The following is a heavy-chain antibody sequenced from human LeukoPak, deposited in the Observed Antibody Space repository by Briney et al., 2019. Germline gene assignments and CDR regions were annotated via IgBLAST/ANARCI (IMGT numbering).Heavy chain of an antibody. Sequence: SETLSLTCAVYGGSFSGYYWSWVRQPPGRGLEWIGEINQSGSTNYNPSLKSRVTISVDTSKNQFSLKLSSVTAADTAVYYCARARIAAAGPYYYYYGMDVRGHGTTVTVSS. V-gene: IGHV4-34*01. CDR2: INQSGST. D-gene: IGHD6-13*01. J-gene: IGHJ6*02. CDR1: GGSFSGYY. CDR3: ARARIAAAGPYYYYYGMDV.